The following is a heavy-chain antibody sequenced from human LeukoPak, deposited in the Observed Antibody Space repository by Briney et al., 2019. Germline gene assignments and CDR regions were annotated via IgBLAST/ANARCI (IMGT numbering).Heavy chain of an antibody. D-gene: IGHD5-18*01. V-gene: IGHV4-59*08. J-gene: IGHJ3*02. CDR3: ARQTWIQLWSDAFDI. Sequence: PSETLSLTCSVSGDSLNTFYWSWIRQPPGKGLEWIGYIHYTGSTSYNPSLKSRVTISVDTSKNQFSLKLSSVTAADTAVYYCARQTWIQLWSDAFDIWGQGTMVTVSS. CDR1: GDSLNTFY. CDR2: IHYTGST.